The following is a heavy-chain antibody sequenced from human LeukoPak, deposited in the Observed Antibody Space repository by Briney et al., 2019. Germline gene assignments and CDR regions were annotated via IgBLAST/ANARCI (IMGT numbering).Heavy chain of an antibody. V-gene: IGHV3-21*01. Sequence: GGSLRLSSAASGFTFSSYSMNWVRRAPGKGLEWVSFISSSSSYIYYADSVKGRFTISRDNAKNSLYLQMNSLRAEDTAVYYCARDLSIIVVVPAATWGKGTTVTVSS. J-gene: IGHJ6*03. CDR1: GFTFSSYS. CDR2: ISSSSSYI. D-gene: IGHD2-2*01. CDR3: ARDLSIIVVVPAAT.